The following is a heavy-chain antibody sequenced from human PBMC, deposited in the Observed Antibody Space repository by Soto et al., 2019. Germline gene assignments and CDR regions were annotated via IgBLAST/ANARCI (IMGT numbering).Heavy chain of an antibody. D-gene: IGHD6-13*01. Sequence: QVQLQQWGAGLLKPSETLSLTCAVYGGSFSGYYWSWIRQPPGKGLEWIGEINHSGSTNYNPSLKSRVTISVDTSKNQFSLKLNTVTAADTAVYYCARAGRGYSSSWFYLIWGQGTLVTVSS. CDR1: GGSFSGYY. V-gene: IGHV4-34*01. CDR2: INHSGST. CDR3: ARAGRGYSSSWFYLI. J-gene: IGHJ4*02.